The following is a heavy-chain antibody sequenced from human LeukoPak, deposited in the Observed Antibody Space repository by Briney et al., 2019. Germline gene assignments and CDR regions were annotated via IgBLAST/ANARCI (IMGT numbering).Heavy chain of an antibody. Sequence: SETLSLTCTVYGDYISHYYWNWHRQSQGKGLEGSGYMYDSGRNKFNHSLKRRITISIDTSKNQFFLKLNSVTAAHTAIYYCARENHDYVWGYYRRKEFFDSWGQGTLVTVSS. D-gene: IGHD3-16*02. J-gene: IGHJ4*02. V-gene: IGHV4-59*01. CDR1: GDYISHYY. CDR2: MYDSGRN. CDR3: ARENHDYVWGYYRRKEFFDS.